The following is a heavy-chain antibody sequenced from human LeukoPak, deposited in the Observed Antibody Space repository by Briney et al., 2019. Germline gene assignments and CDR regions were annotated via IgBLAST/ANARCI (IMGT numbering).Heavy chain of an antibody. V-gene: IGHV4-34*01. CDR2: INHSGST. CDR1: GGSFSGYY. Sequence: SETLSLTCAVYGGSFSGYYWSWIRQPPGKGLEWTGEINHSGSTNYNPSLKSRVTISVDTSKNQFSLKLSSVTAADTAVYYCAREPHYGTGYDYWGQGTLVTVSS. J-gene: IGHJ4*02. CDR3: AREPHYGTGYDY. D-gene: IGHD4-17*01.